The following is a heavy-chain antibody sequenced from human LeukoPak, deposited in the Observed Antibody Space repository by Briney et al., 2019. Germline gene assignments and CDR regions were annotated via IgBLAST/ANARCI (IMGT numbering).Heavy chain of an antibody. D-gene: IGHD1-26*01. CDR3: ARGLEWELLRAFYYYYGMDV. V-gene: IGHV3-7*03. J-gene: IGHJ6*02. CDR2: IKQDGSEK. CDR1: GFTFSSYW. Sequence: PGGSLRLSCAASGFTFSSYWMSWVRQAPGKGLEWVANIKQDGSEKYYVDSVKGRFTISRDNAKNSLYLQMNSLRAEDTAVYYCARGLEWELLRAFYYYYGMDVWGQGTTVTVSS.